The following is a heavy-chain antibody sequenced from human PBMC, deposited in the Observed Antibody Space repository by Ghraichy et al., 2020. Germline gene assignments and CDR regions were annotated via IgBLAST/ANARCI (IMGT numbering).Heavy chain of an antibody. J-gene: IGHJ5*02. CDR1: GGTFSSYA. Sequence: SVKVSCKASGGTFSSYAISWVRQAPGQGLEWMGGIIPIFGTANYAQKFQGRVTITADESTSTAYMELSSLRSEDTAVYYCARVDVGRGSASWGDWFDPWGQGTLVTVSS. V-gene: IGHV1-69*13. CDR3: ARVDVGRGSASWGDWFDP. D-gene: IGHD7-27*01. CDR2: IIPIFGTA.